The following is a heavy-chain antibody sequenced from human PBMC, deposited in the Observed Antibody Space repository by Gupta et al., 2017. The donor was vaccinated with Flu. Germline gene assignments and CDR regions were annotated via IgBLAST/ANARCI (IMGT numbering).Heavy chain of an antibody. Sequence: QVQLVESGGGVVQPGRSLRLSCAASGFTFSSYGMHWVRQAPGKGLEWVAVISYDGSNKYYADSVKGRFTISRDNSKNTLYLQMNSLRAEDTAVYYCAKGVHIAVAGTESYFDYWGQGTLVTVSS. D-gene: IGHD6-19*01. CDR2: ISYDGSNK. CDR3: AKGVHIAVAGTESYFDY. J-gene: IGHJ4*02. V-gene: IGHV3-30*18. CDR1: GFTFSSYG.